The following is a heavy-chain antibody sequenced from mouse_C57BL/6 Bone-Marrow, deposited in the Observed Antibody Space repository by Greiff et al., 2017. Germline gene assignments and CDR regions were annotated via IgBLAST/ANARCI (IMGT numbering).Heavy chain of an antibody. CDR3: ASFFFDY. CDR2: ISSGSSTI. Sequence: EVKLMESGGGLVKPGGSLKLSCAASGFTFSDYGMHWVRQAPEKGLEWVAYISSGSSTIYYADTVKGRFTLSRDNAKNTLFLQMTSLRSEDTAMYYCASFFFDYWGQGTTLTVSS. CDR1: GFTFSDYG. V-gene: IGHV5-17*01. J-gene: IGHJ2*01.